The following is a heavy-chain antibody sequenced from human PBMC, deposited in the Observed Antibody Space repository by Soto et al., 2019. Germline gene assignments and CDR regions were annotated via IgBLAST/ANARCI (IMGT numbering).Heavy chain of an antibody. CDR2: ISASDDRI. V-gene: IGHV3-53*05. D-gene: IGHD2-2*01. CDR1: GGSISSSSYY. J-gene: IGHJ6*02. CDR3: AKDHLAMGDYYYGMDV. Sequence: ETLSLTCTVSGGSISSSSYYWGWIRQPPGKGLEWVSFISASDDRIYYADSVKGRFTISRDNSKNTLYLQMNSLRAEDTAVYYCAKDHLAMGDYYYGMDVWGQGTTVTVSS.